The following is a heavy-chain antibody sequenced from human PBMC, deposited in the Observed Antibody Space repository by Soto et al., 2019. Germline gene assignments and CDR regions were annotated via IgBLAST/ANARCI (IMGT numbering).Heavy chain of an antibody. CDR2: IYPADSDT. Sequence: PGESLKISCKGSGYSFYNYWIGWVRQMPGKGLEWMGMIYPADSDTRYRPSFQGQVTISADKSINTAYLQWSSLRASDTALYFCARVQKNWLDSWAQGSMVTASS. CDR1: GYSFYNYW. J-gene: IGHJ5*01. CDR3: ARVQKNWLDS. V-gene: IGHV5-51*01.